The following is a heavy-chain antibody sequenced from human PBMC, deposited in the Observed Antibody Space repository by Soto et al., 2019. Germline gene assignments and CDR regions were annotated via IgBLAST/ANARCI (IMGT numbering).Heavy chain of an antibody. J-gene: IGHJ4*02. CDR3: ARGGHSSSWYRLEAYFFDY. V-gene: IGHV3-33*01. CDR2: LWYDGTNK. CDR1: GLTFNSYG. Sequence: QVQLVESGGGVVKPGRSLRLSCEASGLTFNSYGMHWVRQAPGKGLEWVAVLWYDGTNKKYADSVKGRFNIYRDNSKNTLYLKMDSLRAEDTGIYYCARGGHSSSWYRLEAYFFDYWGQGSLVTVSS. D-gene: IGHD6-13*01.